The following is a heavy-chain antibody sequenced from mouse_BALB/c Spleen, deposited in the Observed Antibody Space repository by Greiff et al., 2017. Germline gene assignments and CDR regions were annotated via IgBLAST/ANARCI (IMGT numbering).Heavy chain of an antibody. J-gene: IGHJ4*01. V-gene: IGHV3-2*02. CDR2: ISYSGST. CDR3: ARHYGNYGYYAMDY. Sequence: EVKLLESGPGLVKPSQSLSLTCTVTGYSITSDYAWNWIRQFPGNKLEWMGYISYSGSTSYNPSLKSRISITRDTSKNQFFLQLNSVTTEDTATYYCARHYGNYGYYAMDYWGQGTSVTVSS. CDR1: GYSITSDYA. D-gene: IGHD2-1*01.